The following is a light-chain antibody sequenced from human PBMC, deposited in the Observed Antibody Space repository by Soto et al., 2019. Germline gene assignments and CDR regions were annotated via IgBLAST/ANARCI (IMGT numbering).Light chain of an antibody. CDR2: SAS. J-gene: IGKJ2*01. Sequence: EIVLTQSPGTLSFSPGERATLTCRASQSVSYNCLAWYQQKPGQAPRLLIYSASSRATDIPDRFSGSGSGTDFTLTISRLEPEDFAVYYCQLYGTSPMFTFGRGTRLEIK. V-gene: IGKV3-20*01. CDR3: QLYGTSPMFT. CDR1: QSVSYNC.